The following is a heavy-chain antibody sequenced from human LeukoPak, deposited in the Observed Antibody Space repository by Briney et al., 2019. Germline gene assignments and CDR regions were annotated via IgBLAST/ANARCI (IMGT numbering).Heavy chain of an antibody. D-gene: IGHD4-17*01. V-gene: IGHV4-30-2*01. CDR2: IYHSGST. CDR1: GGSISSGGYS. Sequence: SQTLSLTCAVSGGSISSGGYSWSWIRQPPGKGLEWIGYIYHSGSTYYNPSLKSRVTISVDRSKNQFSLKLSSVTAADTAVYYCARERSRYGDKPNWFDPWGQGTLVTVSS. CDR3: ARERSRYGDKPNWFDP. J-gene: IGHJ5*02.